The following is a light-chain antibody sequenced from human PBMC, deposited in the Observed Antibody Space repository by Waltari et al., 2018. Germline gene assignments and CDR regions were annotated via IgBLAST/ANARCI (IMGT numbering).Light chain of an antibody. CDR1: NSDIGRYHT. CDR2: EVS. CDR3: SSYTSSITLL. Sequence: QSALTRPPSVSGSPGQSVTISCTGTNSDIGRYHTVSWYKQPPGTAPKLMVYEVSNRPSGVPDRFSGSKSGNTASLTISGLQAEDEADYYCSSYTSSITLLFGGGTKLTVL. J-gene: IGLJ2*01. V-gene: IGLV2-18*02.